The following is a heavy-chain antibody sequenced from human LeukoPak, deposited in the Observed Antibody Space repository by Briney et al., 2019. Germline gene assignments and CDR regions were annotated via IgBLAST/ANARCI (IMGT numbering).Heavy chain of an antibody. Sequence: ASVKVSCKASGYTFTSYGISWVRQAPGQGLEWVGWINPNTGGTNFAQKFQGRVTMHRETSISTAYMDLSRLRSDDTAVYYCARDRPGRWCGQSALEFDFWGQGTLVTASS. J-gene: IGHJ4*02. CDR1: GYTFTSYG. CDR3: ARDRPGRWCGQSALEFDF. CDR2: INPNTGGT. V-gene: IGHV1-2*02. D-gene: IGHD2-21*01.